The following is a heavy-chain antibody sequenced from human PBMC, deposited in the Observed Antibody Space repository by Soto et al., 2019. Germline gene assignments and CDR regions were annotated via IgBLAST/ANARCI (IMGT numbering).Heavy chain of an antibody. CDR2: ISWNSGSI. D-gene: IGHD1-26*01. CDR3: AKCARVYLGGGDYFDY. V-gene: IGHV3-9*03. J-gene: IGHJ4*02. Sequence: GGSLRLSCAASGFTFDDYAMHWVRQAPGKGLEWVSGISWNSGSIGYADSVKGRFTISRANAKNSLYLQMNSLSAEDMALYYGAKCARVYLGGGDYFDYWGQGTLVTVSS. CDR1: GFTFDDYA.